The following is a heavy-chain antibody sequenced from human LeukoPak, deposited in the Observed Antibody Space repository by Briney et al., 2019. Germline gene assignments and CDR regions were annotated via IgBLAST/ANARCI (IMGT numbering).Heavy chain of an antibody. CDR1: GGTFSSYA. CDR2: IIPIFGTA. V-gene: IGHV1-69*13. J-gene: IGHJ2*01. Sequence: GASVKVSCKASGGTFSSYAISWVRQAPGQGLEWMGGIIPIFGTANYAQKFQGRVTITADESTSTAYMELSSLRSEDTAVYYCARAPVGVAAAGNWYFDLWGRGTLVTVSS. CDR3: ARAPVGVAAAGNWYFDL. D-gene: IGHD6-13*01.